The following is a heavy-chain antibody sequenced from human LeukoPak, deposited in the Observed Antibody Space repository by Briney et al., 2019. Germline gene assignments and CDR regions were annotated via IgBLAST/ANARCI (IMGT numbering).Heavy chain of an antibody. Sequence: SETLYLTCNVSGGSISSSSSYLWAWIRQPPGKGLEWIGGIYYDGCPYDRPSLRSRVTMSVDTSKNQFSLKMSSVTAAVTAVNHCATFEGATWGRGTLVTVSS. CDR3: ATFEGAT. CDR1: GGSISSSSSYL. V-gene: IGHV4-39*01. D-gene: IGHD4/OR15-4a*01. CDR2: IYYDGCP. J-gene: IGHJ5*02.